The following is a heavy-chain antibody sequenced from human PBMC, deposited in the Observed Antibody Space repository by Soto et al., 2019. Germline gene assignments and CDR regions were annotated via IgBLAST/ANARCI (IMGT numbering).Heavy chain of an antibody. D-gene: IGHD2-2*01. CDR3: ARSVYRNRAIVVLTARPNWFDP. Sequence: QVQLQQWGAGLLKPSETLSLTCTVYTGSFSDYYWSWIRQSPGKGLEWIGEINHSGSTNYNPSLTSRLTIYVEPCMDHWSLTMSSVTAADTAVSYCARSVYRNRAIVVLTARPNWFDPWGQGTLVTVSS. V-gene: IGHV4-34*01. J-gene: IGHJ5*02. CDR2: INHSGST. CDR1: TGSFSDYY.